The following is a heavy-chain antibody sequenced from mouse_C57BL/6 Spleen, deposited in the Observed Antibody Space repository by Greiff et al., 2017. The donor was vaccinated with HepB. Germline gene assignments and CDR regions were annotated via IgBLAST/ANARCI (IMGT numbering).Heavy chain of an antibody. CDR3: ARPSGRDDYAMDY. Sequence: EVKLVESGGGLVKPGGSLKLSCAASGFTFSDYGMHWVRQAPEKGLEWVAYISSGSSTIYYADTVKGRFTIARDNAKNTLFLQMTSLRSEDTAMYYCARPSGRDDYAMDYWGQGTSVTVSS. CDR1: GFTFSDYG. J-gene: IGHJ4*01. D-gene: IGHD4-1*01. CDR2: ISSGSSTI. V-gene: IGHV5-17*01.